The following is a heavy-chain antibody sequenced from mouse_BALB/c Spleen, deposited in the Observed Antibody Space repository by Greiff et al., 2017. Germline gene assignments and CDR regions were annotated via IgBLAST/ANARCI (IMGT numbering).Heavy chain of an antibody. D-gene: IGHD2-1*01. CDR2: IDPANGNT. CDR3: AREGIYYGNSRFAY. Sequence: EVQLQQSGAELVKPGASVKLSCTASGFNIKDTYMHWVKQRPEQGLEWIGRIDPANGNTKYDPKFQGKATITADTSSNTAYLQLSSLTSEDTAVYYCAREGIYYGNSRFAYWGQGTLVTVSA. V-gene: IGHV14-3*02. CDR1: GFNIKDTY. J-gene: IGHJ3*01.